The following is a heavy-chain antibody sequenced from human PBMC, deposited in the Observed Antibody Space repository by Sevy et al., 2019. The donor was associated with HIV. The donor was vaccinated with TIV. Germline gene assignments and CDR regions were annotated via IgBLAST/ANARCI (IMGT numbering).Heavy chain of an antibody. J-gene: IGHJ6*02. Sequence: GGSLRLSCAASGFTFSNYAMNWVRQTPGKGLEWVSSISGSGDNTYYADSVKGRFTISRDISYNTVTLQMSSLRAEDTAVYYCAKNENFWSGYVAMDVWGQGTTVTVS. CDR2: ISGSGDNT. CDR1: GFTFSNYA. D-gene: IGHD3-3*01. V-gene: IGHV3-23*01. CDR3: AKNENFWSGYVAMDV.